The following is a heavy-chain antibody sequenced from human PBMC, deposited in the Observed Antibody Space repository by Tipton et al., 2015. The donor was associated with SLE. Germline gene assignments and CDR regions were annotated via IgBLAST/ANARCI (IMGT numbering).Heavy chain of an antibody. Sequence: GLVKPSETLSLTCTVSGFSISSYYWGWIRQPPGKGLEWIGEINHSGSTNYNPSLKSRVTISVDTSKNQFSLKLSSVTAADTAVYYCARLSSGWPDYFDYWGQGTLVTVSS. D-gene: IGHD6-19*01. CDR3: ARLSSGWPDYFDY. CDR1: GFSISSYY. J-gene: IGHJ4*02. CDR2: INHSGST. V-gene: IGHV4-34*01.